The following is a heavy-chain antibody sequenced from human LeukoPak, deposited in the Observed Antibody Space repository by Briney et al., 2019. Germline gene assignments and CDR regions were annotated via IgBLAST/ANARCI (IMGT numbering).Heavy chain of an antibody. V-gene: IGHV4-39*07. CDR1: GGSISSSSYY. CDR2: IYYSGST. CDR3: ARDNLYYCSGGSCYSNNWFDP. Sequence: PSETLSLTCTVSGGSISSSSYYWGWIRQPPGKGLEWIGSIYYSGSTYYNPSLKSRVTISVDTSKNQFSLKLSSVTAADTAVYYCARDNLYYCSGGSCYSNNWFDPWGQGTLATVSS. J-gene: IGHJ5*02. D-gene: IGHD2-15*01.